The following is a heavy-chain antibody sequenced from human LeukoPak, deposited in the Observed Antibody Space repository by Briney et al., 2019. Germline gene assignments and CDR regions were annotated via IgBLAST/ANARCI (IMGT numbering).Heavy chain of an antibody. CDR1: GFTFSSYS. J-gene: IGHJ4*02. Sequence: GGSLRLSCAASGFTFSSYSMNWVRQAPGKGLEWVSHIWRSNSAVYYADSVKCRFTISRDNAKNSLYLQMNSLRDEDTAVYYCAKSYGRSSGWYYCFDYWGQGTLVTVSS. CDR2: IWRSNSAV. V-gene: IGHV3-48*02. D-gene: IGHD6-19*01. CDR3: AKSYGRSSGWYYCFDY.